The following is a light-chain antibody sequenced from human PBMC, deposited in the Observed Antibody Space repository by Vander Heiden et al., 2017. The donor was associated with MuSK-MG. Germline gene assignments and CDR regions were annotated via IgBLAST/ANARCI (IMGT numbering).Light chain of an antibody. CDR3: NSPDNSSNHLYV. CDR2: GKN. CDR1: SLRSYY. V-gene: IGLV3-19*01. J-gene: IGLJ1*01. Sequence: SSELTQDPAVSVALGQTVRITCQGDSLRSYYASRYQQKPGQAPVLVIYGKNHRPPSIPPRFSCSTSGNTASLTITGAQAEDEADDYCNSPDNSSNHLYVFGTGTKITVL.